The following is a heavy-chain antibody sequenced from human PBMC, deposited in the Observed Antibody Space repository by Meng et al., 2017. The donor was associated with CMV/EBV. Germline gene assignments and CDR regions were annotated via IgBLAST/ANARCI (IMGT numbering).Heavy chain of an antibody. V-gene: IGHV1-2*02. D-gene: IGHD3-3*01. CDR2: INPNSGGT. CDR1: GYTFTGYY. J-gene: IGHJ6*02. CDR3: ARPRFTIFGVAPGWGGYYYGMDV. Sequence: ASVKVSCKASGYTFTGYYMHWVRQAPGQGLEWMGWINPNSGGTNYAQKFQGRVTMTRDTSISTAYMELSSLRSEDTAVYYCARPRFTIFGVAPGWGGYYYGMDVWGQGTTVTVSS.